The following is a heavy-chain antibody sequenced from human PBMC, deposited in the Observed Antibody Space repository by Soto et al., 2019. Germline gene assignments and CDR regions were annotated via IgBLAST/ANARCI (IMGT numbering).Heavy chain of an antibody. CDR3: AKDPNLYLFHWFDP. V-gene: IGHV3-23*01. Sequence: PVGPMRLSCAVSGCTFISYAMRCVRQDTGKGLEWVSAISGSGGSTYYADSVKGRFTISRDNSKNTLYPQMNSLRAEDTAVYYWAKDPNLYLFHWFDPRGQGTLVTVSS. CDR1: GCTFISYA. J-gene: IGHJ5*02. CDR2: ISGSGGST.